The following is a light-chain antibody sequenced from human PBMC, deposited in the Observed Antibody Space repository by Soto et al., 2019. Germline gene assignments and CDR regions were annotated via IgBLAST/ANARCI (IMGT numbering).Light chain of an antibody. CDR2: GAS. CDR3: QQYNNWLYT. V-gene: IGKV3-15*01. Sequence: EILMTQSPDSLSVSPGETATLSCRASQSLNTDLAWYQQKPGQAPRLLLYGASTRATGISTRFSGGGSGTEFTLTISGLQSEDSAVYYCQQYNNWLYTFGQGTKLEIK. CDR1: QSLNTD. J-gene: IGKJ2*01.